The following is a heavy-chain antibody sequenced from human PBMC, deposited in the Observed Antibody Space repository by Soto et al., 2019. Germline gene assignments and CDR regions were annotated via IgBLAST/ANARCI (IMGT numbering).Heavy chain of an antibody. CDR1: GGNVSKSR. Sequence: LRLSEERRGGNVSKSRMTSVRQKTRRGLEWVSSISGSGGGASYADSVKGRFNISRDNYKNTVYLQMNSLRDEDTAIYYCAKGAYGSGSYDCWGQGTLVTVSS. D-gene: IGHD3-10*01. CDR3: AKGAYGSGSYDC. CDR2: ISGSGGGA. V-gene: IGHV3-23*01. J-gene: IGHJ4*02.